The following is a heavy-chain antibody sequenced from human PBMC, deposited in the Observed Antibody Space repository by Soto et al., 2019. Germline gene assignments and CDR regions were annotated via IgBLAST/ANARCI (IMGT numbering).Heavy chain of an antibody. V-gene: IGHV1-18*01. D-gene: IGHD3-10*01. CDR2: ISAYNGNT. CDR3: ARSPTMVRKALGIDY. J-gene: IGHJ4*02. Sequence: ASVKVSCKASGYTFASYGISWVRQAPGQGLEWMGWISAYNGNTNYAQKLQGRVTMTTDTSTSTAYMELRSLRSDDTAVYYCARSPTMVRKALGIDYWGQGTLVTVSS. CDR1: GYTFASYG.